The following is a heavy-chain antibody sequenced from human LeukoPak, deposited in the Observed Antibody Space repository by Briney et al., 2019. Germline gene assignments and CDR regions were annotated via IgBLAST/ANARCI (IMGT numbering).Heavy chain of an antibody. CDR3: AKEHWYYYDSSGYSV. CDR1: GFTFSSYG. J-gene: IGHJ4*02. D-gene: IGHD3-22*01. Sequence: GGSLRLSCAASGFTFSSYGMSWVRQAPGKGLEWVSAISGSGGSTYYADSVKGRFTISRDNSKNTLYLQMNSLRAEDTAVYYCAKEHWYYYDSSGYSVWGQGTLVTVSS. CDR2: ISGSGGST. V-gene: IGHV3-23*01.